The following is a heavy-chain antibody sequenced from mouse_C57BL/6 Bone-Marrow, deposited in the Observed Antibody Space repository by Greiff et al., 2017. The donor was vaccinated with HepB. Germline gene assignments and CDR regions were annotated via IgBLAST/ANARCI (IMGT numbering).Heavy chain of an antibody. CDR1: GYTFTSYW. J-gene: IGHJ4*01. D-gene: IGHD2-4*01. Sequence: VKLQQPGAELVKPGASVKLSCKASGYTFTSYWMQWVKQRPGQGLEWIGEIDPSDSYTNYNQKFKGKATLTVDTSSSTAYMQLSSLTSEDSAVYYCAPRGFYYDSLYAMDYWGQGTSVTVSS. V-gene: IGHV1-50*01. CDR2: IDPSDSYT. CDR3: APRGFYYDSLYAMDY.